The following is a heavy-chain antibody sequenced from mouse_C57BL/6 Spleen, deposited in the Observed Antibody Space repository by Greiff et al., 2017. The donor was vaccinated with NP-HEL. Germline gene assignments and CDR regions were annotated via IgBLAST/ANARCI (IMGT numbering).Heavy chain of an antibody. CDR2: ISSGGSYT. CDR1: GFTFSSYG. D-gene: IGHD2-2*01. V-gene: IGHV5-6*01. CDR3: AREGSTMVTPWYFDV. J-gene: IGHJ1*03. Sequence: EVKLVESGGDLVKPGGSLKLSCAASGFTFSSYGMSWVRQTPDKRLEWVATISSGGSYTYYPDSVKGRFTISRDNAKNTLYLQMSSLKSEDTAMYYCAREGSTMVTPWYFDVWGTGTTVTVSS.